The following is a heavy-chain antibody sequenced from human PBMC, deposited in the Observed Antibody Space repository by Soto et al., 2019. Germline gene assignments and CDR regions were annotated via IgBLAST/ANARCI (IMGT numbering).Heavy chain of an antibody. CDR1: GFTFSSYS. Sequence: GGSLRLSCAASGFTFSSYSMHWVRQAPGKGLEWVAVISYNGSNKYYADSVKGRFTISRDNSKNTLYLQMNSLRAEDTAVYYCAKDYDFWSGPDYYYYGMDVWGQGTTVTVSS. V-gene: IGHV3-30*18. D-gene: IGHD3-3*01. CDR3: AKDYDFWSGPDYYYYGMDV. J-gene: IGHJ6*01. CDR2: ISYNGSNK.